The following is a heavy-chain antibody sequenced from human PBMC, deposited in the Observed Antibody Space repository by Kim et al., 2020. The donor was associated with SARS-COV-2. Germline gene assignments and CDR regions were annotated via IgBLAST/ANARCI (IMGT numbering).Heavy chain of an antibody. V-gene: IGHV3-9*01. J-gene: IGHJ4*02. CDR2: IGWPRGTI. D-gene: IGHD3-22*01. CDR3: AKSYDSSGFSSFFDY. Sequence: GGSLRLSCAASGFTFYDSSLPWVLQGLGNGLAWVSGIGWPRGTIGYADSVKGRFTISRDNAKNSLYLQMNSLRAEDTALYYCAKSYDSSGFSSFFDYWGQGTLVTVSS. CDR1: GFTFYDSS.